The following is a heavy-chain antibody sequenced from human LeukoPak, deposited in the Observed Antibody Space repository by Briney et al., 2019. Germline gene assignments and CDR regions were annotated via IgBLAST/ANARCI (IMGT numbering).Heavy chain of an antibody. V-gene: IGHV4-59*01. Sequence: SETLSLTCTVSGGSISSYYWSWIRQPPGKGLEWLGYIYYSGNPNYTPSIKSRVTISVDTSQNQYSLMLSSVTAEDRAVYCCASTLYGDPKNYYYYGMDVWGQGTTVTVSS. CDR2: IYYSGNP. J-gene: IGHJ6*02. D-gene: IGHD4-17*01. CDR1: GGSISSYY. CDR3: ASTLYGDPKNYYYYGMDV.